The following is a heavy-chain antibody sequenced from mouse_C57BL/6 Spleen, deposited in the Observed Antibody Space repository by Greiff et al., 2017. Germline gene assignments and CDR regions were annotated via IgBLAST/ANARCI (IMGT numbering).Heavy chain of an antibody. CDR1: GFTFTDYY. V-gene: IGHV7-3*01. CDR3: ARYSGDYDDGPFAMDY. J-gene: IGHJ4*01. D-gene: IGHD2-4*01. CDR2: IRNKANGYTT. Sequence: EVHLVESGGGLVQPGGSLSLSCAASGFTFTDYYMSWVRQPPGKALEWLGFIRNKANGYTTEYSASVKGRFTISRDNSQSILYLQMNALRAEDSATYYCARYSGDYDDGPFAMDYWGQGTSVTVSS.